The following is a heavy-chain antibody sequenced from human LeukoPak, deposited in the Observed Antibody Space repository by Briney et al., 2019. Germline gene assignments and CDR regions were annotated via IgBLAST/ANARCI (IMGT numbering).Heavy chain of an antibody. CDR3: ARGRGDPYYFDY. V-gene: IGHV4-34*09. J-gene: IGHJ4*02. CDR1: GGSFSGYY. Sequence: PSETLSLTCAVYGGSFSGYYWSWIRQPPGKGLEWIGEINHSGSTNYNPSLKSRVTISVDTSKNQFSLKLSSVTAADTAVYYCARGRGDPYYFDYWGQGTLVTVSS. CDR2: INHSGST. D-gene: IGHD2-21*01.